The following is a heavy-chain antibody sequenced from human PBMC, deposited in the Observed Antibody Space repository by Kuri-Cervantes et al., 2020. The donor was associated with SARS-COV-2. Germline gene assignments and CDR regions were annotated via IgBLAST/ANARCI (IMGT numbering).Heavy chain of an antibody. CDR1: GGSISSSSYY. CDR3: ARGQYSSSWYSNLDY. CDR2: IYHSGST. V-gene: IGHV4-39*07. D-gene: IGHD6-13*01. J-gene: IGHJ4*02. Sequence: SETLSLTCTVSGGSISSSSYYWGWIRQPPGKGLEWIGYIYHSGSTYYNPSLKSRVTISVDRSKNQFSLKLSSVTAADTAVYYCARGQYSSSWYSNLDYWGQGTLVTVSS.